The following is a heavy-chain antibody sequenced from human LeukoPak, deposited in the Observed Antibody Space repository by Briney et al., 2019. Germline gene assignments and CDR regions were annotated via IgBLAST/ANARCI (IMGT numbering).Heavy chain of an antibody. V-gene: IGHV3-9*01. CDR3: AKDIGASDYYDSSGYYDDAFDI. J-gene: IGHJ3*02. D-gene: IGHD3-22*01. CDR2: ISWNSGSI. CDR1: GFTFDDYA. Sequence: GGSLRLSCAASGFTFDDYAMHWLRQAPGKGLEWVSGISWNSGSIGYADSVKGRFTISRDNAKNSLYLQMNSLRAEDTALYYCAKDIGASDYYDSSGYYDDAFDIWGQGTMVTVSS.